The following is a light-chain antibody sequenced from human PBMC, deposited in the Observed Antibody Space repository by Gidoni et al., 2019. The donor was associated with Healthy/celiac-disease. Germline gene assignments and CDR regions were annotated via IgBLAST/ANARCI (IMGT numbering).Light chain of an antibody. CDR2: AAS. J-gene: IGKJ4*02. V-gene: IGKV1-8*01. CDR3: QQYYSYPLT. CDR1: QGISSY. Sequence: AIRMTQYPSSFSASTGDRVTITCRASQGISSYLAWYQQKPGKAPKLLIYAASTLQSGVPSRFSGSGSGTDFTLTISCLQSEDFATYYCQQYYSYPLTFGGGTKVEIK.